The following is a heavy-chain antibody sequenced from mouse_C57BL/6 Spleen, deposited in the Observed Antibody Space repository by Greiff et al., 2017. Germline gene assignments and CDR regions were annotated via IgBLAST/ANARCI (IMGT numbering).Heavy chain of an antibody. J-gene: IGHJ4*01. V-gene: IGHV1-64*01. CDR3: AQTGSGYAMDY. D-gene: IGHD1-1*01. CDR1: GYTFTSYW. Sequence: QVQLQQPGAELVKPGASVKLSCKASGYTFTSYWMHWVKQRPGQGLEWIGMIHPNSGSTNYNAKFKSKATLTVDKSSSTAYMQLSSLTSEDSAVYYCAQTGSGYAMDYWGQGTSVTVSA. CDR2: IHPNSGST.